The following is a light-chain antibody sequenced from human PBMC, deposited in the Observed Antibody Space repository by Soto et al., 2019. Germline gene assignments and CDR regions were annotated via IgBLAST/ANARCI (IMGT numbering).Light chain of an antibody. Sequence: EIIMTQSPATLSVSPGERVTLSCRASESVRGNLAWYRQRPGQSPILLIYDSSTRATGIPARFSGSGSGTEFTLTISSLQSEDFAVYYCQQRNIWPPVTFGQGTRLEIK. J-gene: IGKJ5*01. CDR1: ESVRGN. V-gene: IGKV3-15*01. CDR3: QQRNIWPPVT. CDR2: DSS.